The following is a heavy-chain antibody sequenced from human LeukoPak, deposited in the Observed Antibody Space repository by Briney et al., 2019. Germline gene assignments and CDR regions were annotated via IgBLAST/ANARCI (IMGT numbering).Heavy chain of an antibody. V-gene: IGHV4-34*01. Sequence: SETLSLTCAVYGGSFSGYYWSWIRQPPGKGLEWIGEINHSGSTNYNPSLTSRVTISVDTSKNQFSLKLSSVTAADTAVYYCARARNYYYGSGYNWFDPWGQGTLVTVSS. CDR3: ARARNYYYGSGYNWFDP. CDR2: INHSGST. D-gene: IGHD3-10*01. J-gene: IGHJ5*02. CDR1: GGSFSGYY.